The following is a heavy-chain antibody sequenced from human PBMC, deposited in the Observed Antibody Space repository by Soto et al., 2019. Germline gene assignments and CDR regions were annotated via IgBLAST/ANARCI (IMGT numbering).Heavy chain of an antibody. CDR2: IYYSGST. D-gene: IGHD6-13*01. CDR3: ARGYRQSGYSSSLIFDY. V-gene: IGHV4-31*03. CDR1: GGSISSGGYY. Sequence: QLQASRPGLVKPSPTLSLTCTVSGGSISSGGYYWNWIRQHPGTGLEWIGYIYYSGSTYHTPSLSSRGPISADASENQCALKLSAVTAADTAVYFCARGYRQSGYSSSLIFDYWGQGTLVNVSS. J-gene: IGHJ4*02.